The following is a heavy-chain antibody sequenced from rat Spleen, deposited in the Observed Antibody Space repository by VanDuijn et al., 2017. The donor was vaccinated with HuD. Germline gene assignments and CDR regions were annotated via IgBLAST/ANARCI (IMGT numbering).Heavy chain of an antibody. CDR2: IWNTGGT. J-gene: IGHJ2*01. CDR1: GFTFSKYD. V-gene: IGHV2-41*01. Sequence: VQLVESGGGLVQPGGSLKLSCAASGFTFSKYDMAWVRQAPTKGLEWMGIIWNTGGTRYNSALKSRLSISRDTSKSQVFLKMNSLQTEDTATYYCAREGSGGFDYWGQGVMVTVSS. CDR3: AREGSGGFDY. D-gene: IGHD1-11*01.